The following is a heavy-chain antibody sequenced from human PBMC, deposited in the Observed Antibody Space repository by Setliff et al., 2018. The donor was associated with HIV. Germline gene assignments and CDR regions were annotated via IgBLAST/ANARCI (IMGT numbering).Heavy chain of an antibody. D-gene: IGHD2-2*01. CDR2: IKTTTDGETA. Sequence: GGSLRLSCAASGLTFSNAWMNWVRQAPGKGLEWVGRIKTTTDGETADYAAFVKGRFTISRDDSQNTLYLQMNSLKTEDTAVYFCTRDDPPGYCSSTTCPYLFDYWGRGTLVTVSS. CDR1: GLTFSNAW. J-gene: IGHJ4*02. CDR3: TRDDPPGYCSSTTCPYLFDY. V-gene: IGHV3-15*01.